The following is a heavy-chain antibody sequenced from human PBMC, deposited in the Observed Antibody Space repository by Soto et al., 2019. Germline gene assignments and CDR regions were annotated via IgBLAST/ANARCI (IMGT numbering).Heavy chain of an antibody. D-gene: IGHD2-2*01. V-gene: IGHV4-30-2*01. CDR2: MYHSGST. CDR3: ARVPDY. CDR1: GGSISSGGYS. Sequence: QLQLQESGSGLVKPSQTLSLTCAVSGGSISSGGYSWSWIRQPPGKGLEWIGYMYHSGSTYYNPSLXSXXTISIDRSKTQFSLKLSSVTAADTAVYSCARVPDYWGQGILVTVSS. J-gene: IGHJ4*02.